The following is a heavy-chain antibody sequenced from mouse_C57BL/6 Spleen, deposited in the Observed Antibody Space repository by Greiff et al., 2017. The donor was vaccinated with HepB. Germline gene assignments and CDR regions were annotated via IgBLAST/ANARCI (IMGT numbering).Heavy chain of an antibody. V-gene: IGHV1-26*01. CDR1: GYTFTDYY. CDR2: INPNNGGT. Sequence: VQLQQPGPELVKPGASVKISCKASGYTFTDYYMNWVKQSHGKSLEWIGDINPNNGGTSYNQKFKGKATLTVDKSSSTAYMELRSLTSEDSAVYYCARPYGSSYGFAYWGQGTLVTVSA. D-gene: IGHD1-1*01. CDR3: ARPYGSSYGFAY. J-gene: IGHJ3*01.